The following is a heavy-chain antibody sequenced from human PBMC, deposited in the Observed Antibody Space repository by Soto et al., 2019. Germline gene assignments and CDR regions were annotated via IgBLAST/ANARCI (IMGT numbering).Heavy chain of an antibody. V-gene: IGHV3-30*18. CDR2: ISYDGSNK. D-gene: IGHD3-22*01. J-gene: IGHJ4*02. CDR3: AKDYYDSSGYYGTYYFDY. CDR1: GFTFSSYG. Sequence: GGSLRLSCAASGFTFSSYGLHWVRQAPGTGLEWVAVISYDGSNKYYADSVKGRFTISRDNSKNTLYLQMNSLRAEDTAVYYCAKDYYDSSGYYGTYYFDYWGQGTLVTVSS.